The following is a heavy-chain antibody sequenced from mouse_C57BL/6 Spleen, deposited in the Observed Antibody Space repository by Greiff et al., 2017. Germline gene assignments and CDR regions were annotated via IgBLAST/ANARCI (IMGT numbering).Heavy chain of an antibody. J-gene: IGHJ3*01. Sequence: EVMLVESGGGLVKPGGSLKLSCAASGFTFSSYAMSWVRQTPEQRLEWVATISAGGSYTYYPDNVKGRFTISRDNAKNNLYLQMSHLKSEDTAMYYGARDGGDDDGDPFAYWGQGTLVTVSA. D-gene: IGHD2-4*01. V-gene: IGHV5-4*01. CDR1: GFTFSSYA. CDR2: ISAGGSYT. CDR3: ARDGGDDDGDPFAY.